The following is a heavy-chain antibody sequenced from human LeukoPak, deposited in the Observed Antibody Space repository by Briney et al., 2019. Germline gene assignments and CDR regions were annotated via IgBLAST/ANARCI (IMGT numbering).Heavy chain of an antibody. CDR3: ARDLTLNSSGYYDQFDY. V-gene: IGHV1-46*01. Sequence: GASVKVSCKASGYTFTSYYMHWVRQAPGQGLEWMGIINPSGGSTSYAQKFQGRVTMTRDTSTSTVYMELSSLRSEDTAVYYCARDLTLNSSGYYDQFDYWGQGTLVTVSS. J-gene: IGHJ4*02. CDR1: GYTFTSYY. D-gene: IGHD3-22*01. CDR2: INPSGGST.